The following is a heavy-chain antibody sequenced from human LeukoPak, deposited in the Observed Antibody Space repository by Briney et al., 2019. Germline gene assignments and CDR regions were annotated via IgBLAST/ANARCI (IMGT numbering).Heavy chain of an antibody. CDR2: IYHSGIT. CDR3: ARLYYYDSSGYYFPYYYFDY. CDR1: GYSISSGYY. D-gene: IGHD3-22*01. J-gene: IGHJ4*02. Sequence: SETLSLTCTVSGYSISSGYYWGWIRQPPGKGLEWIGSIYHSGITYYNPSLKSRVTISVDTSKNQFSLKPSPVTAADTAVYYCARLYYYDSSGYYFPYYYFDYWGQGTLVTVSS. V-gene: IGHV4-38-2*02.